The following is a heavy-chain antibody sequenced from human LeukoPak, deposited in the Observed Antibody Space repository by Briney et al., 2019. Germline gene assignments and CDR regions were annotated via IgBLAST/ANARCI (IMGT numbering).Heavy chain of an antibody. J-gene: IGHJ4*02. V-gene: IGHV4-39*01. Sequence: SETLSLTCTVSGGSISSSSYYWGWIRQPPGKGLEWIGSIYYSGSTNYDPSLKSRVSIDTSKNQFSLKLSSVTAADTAVYYCARRNGQDIVPTFRRRYYFDYWGQGTLVTVSS. CDR2: IYYSGST. CDR1: GGSISSSSYY. D-gene: IGHD5-12*01. CDR3: ARRNGQDIVPTFRRRYYFDY.